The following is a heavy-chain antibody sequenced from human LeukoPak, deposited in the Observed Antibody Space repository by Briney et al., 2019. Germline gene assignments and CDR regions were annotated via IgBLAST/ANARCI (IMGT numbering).Heavy chain of an antibody. CDR2: ISSSSSYI. CDR1: GFTFSSYS. Sequence: GGSLRLSCAASGFTFSSYSMNWVRQAPEKGLEWVSSISSSSSYISYADSVKGRFTISRDNAKNSLYLQMNSLRAEDTAVYYCVLTSYDSSGYWYYWGQGTLVTVSS. J-gene: IGHJ4*02. CDR3: VLTSYDSSGYWYY. V-gene: IGHV3-21*06. D-gene: IGHD3-22*01.